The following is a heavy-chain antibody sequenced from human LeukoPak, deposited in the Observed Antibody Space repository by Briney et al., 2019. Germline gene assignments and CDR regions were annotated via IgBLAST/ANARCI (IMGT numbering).Heavy chain of an antibody. CDR2: IYPDCSDT. D-gene: IGHD2-15*01. CDR1: GYSFTSYW. V-gene: IGHV5-51*01. Sequence: GESLKIPRKGSGYSFTSYWNGLVRQMPGKGLEGVGIIYPDCSDTRYRQSLQGQVTISADKSISTAYLQWSSLKASDTAMYYCARAPRIANAFDIWGQGTMVTVSS. CDR3: ARAPRIANAFDI. J-gene: IGHJ3*02.